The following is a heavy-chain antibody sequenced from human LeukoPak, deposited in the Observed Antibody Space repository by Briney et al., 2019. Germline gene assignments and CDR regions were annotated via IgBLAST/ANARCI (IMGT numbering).Heavy chain of an antibody. CDR3: AKDRVFHYDSSGYYYY. CDR1: GFTFSSYW. D-gene: IGHD3-22*01. Sequence: GGSLRLSCAASGFTFSSYWMSWVRQAPGKGLEWVSAISGSGGSTYYADSVKGRFTISRDNSKNTLYLQMNSLRAEDTAVYYCAKDRVFHYDSSGYYYYWGQGTLVTVSS. CDR2: ISGSGGST. J-gene: IGHJ4*02. V-gene: IGHV3-23*01.